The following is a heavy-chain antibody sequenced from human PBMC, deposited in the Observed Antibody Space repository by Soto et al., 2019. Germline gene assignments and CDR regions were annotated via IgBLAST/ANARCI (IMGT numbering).Heavy chain of an antibody. Sequence: PTLVNPTETLTLTCTVSGFSLSNARMGVSWIRQPPGKALEWLAHIFSNDEKSYSTSLKSRLTISKDTSKSQVVLTMTNMDPVDTATYYCARIRDGSYYAYYFDYWGQGTLVTVSS. V-gene: IGHV2-26*01. D-gene: IGHD1-26*01. CDR3: ARIRDGSYYAYYFDY. CDR2: IFSNDEK. CDR1: GFSLSNARMG. J-gene: IGHJ4*02.